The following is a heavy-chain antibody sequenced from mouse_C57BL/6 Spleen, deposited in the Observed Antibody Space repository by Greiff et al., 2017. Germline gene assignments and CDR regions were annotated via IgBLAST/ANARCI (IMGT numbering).Heavy chain of an antibody. J-gene: IGHJ4*01. CDR1: GYAFSSSW. CDR3: ARRDLDYYAMDY. V-gene: IGHV1-82*01. CDR2: IYPGDGDT. Sequence: VQLQESGPELVKPGASVKISCKASGYAFSSSWMNWVKQRPGKGLEWIGRIYPGDGDTNYNGKFKGKATLTADKSSSTAYMQLSSPTSEDSAVYFCARRDLDYYAMDYWGQGTSVTVSS.